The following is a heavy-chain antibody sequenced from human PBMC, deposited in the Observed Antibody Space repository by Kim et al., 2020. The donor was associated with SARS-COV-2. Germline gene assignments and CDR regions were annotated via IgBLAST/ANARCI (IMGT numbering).Heavy chain of an antibody. CDR3: ARGDLWFGELLSFDY. Sequence: DSGQSRINISRDNSKNPLSLQMKGLRAEDTAVYYCARGDLWFGELLSFDYWGQGTLVTVSS. D-gene: IGHD3-10*01. J-gene: IGHJ4*02. V-gene: IGHV3-30*01.